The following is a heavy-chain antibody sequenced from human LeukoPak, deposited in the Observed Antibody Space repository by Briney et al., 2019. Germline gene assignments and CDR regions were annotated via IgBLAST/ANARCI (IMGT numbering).Heavy chain of an antibody. CDR1: GFTFSSYS. CDR2: ISSSSSYI. J-gene: IGHJ6*02. CDR3: ARAREEYYDFWSGTRYYYGMDV. V-gene: IGHV3-21*01. D-gene: IGHD3-3*01. Sequence: PGGSLRLSCAASGFTFSSYSMNWVRQAPGKGLEGVSSISSSSSYIYYADSVKGRFTISRDNAKNSLYLQMNSLRAEDTAVYYCARAREEYYDFWSGTRYYYGMDVWGQGTTVTVSS.